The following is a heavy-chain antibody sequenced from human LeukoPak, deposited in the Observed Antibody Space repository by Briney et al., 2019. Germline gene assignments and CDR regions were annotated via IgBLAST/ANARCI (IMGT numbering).Heavy chain of an antibody. D-gene: IGHD1-14*01. CDR1: GFTFNNYW. V-gene: IGHV3-7*01. J-gene: IGHJ5*02. CDR2: IKQDGSEK. CDR3: ARGPEKNWFDP. Sequence: HPGGSLRLSCAASGFTFNNYWMSWVRQAPGKGLEWVANIKQDGSEKYYVDSVRGRFTVSRDNAKNSLYLQMNSLRAEDTAVYYCARGPEKNWFDPWGQGTLVTVSS.